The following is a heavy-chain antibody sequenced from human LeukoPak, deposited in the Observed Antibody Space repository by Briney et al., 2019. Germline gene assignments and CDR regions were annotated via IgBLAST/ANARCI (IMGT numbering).Heavy chain of an antibody. CDR2: IIPIFGTA. J-gene: IGHJ4*02. D-gene: IGHD1-26*01. Sequence: SVKVSCKASGYTFTSYGISWVRQAPGQGLEWMGGIIPIFGTANYAQKFQGRVTITADESTSTAYMELSSLRSEDTAVYYCARDLKRQLRDWGQGTLVTVSS. CDR1: GYTFTSYG. V-gene: IGHV1-69*13. CDR3: ARDLKRQLRD.